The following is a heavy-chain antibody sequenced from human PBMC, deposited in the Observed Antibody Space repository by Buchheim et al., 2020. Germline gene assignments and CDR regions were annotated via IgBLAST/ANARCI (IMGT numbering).Heavy chain of an antibody. V-gene: IGHV3-30*18. CDR2: ISYDGSNK. J-gene: IGHJ4*02. Sequence: QVQLVESGGGVVQPGRSLRLSCAASGFTFSSYGMHWVRQAPGKGLEWVAVISYDGSNKYYADSVKGRFTISRDNSKNTLYLQMNRLRAEDTAVYYCAKDRVGDGYNSYFDYWGQGTL. D-gene: IGHD5-24*01. CDR1: GFTFSSYG. CDR3: AKDRVGDGYNSYFDY.